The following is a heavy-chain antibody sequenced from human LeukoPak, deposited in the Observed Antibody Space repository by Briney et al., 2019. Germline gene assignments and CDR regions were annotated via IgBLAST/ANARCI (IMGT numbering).Heavy chain of an antibody. J-gene: IGHJ3*02. Sequence: PGGSLRLSCAASGFTFSSYDMHWVRQATGKGLEWVSAIGTACDTYYPGSVKGRFTISRENAKNSLYLQMNSLRAGDTAVYYCARANRYYYGSGDAFDIWGQGTMVTVSS. CDR1: GFTFSSYD. CDR3: ARANRYYYGSGDAFDI. V-gene: IGHV3-13*01. D-gene: IGHD3-10*01. CDR2: IGTACDT.